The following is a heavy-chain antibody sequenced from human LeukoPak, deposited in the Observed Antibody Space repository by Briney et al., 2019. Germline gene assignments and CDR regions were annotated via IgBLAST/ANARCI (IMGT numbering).Heavy chain of an antibody. J-gene: IGHJ4*02. CDR2: ISSSSSTI. Sequence: GGSLRLSCAASGFTFSSYSMNRVRQAPGKGLEWVSYISSSSSTIYYADSVKGRFTISRDNAKNSLYLQMNSLRAEDTAVYYCARIRRWFDYWGQGTLVTVSS. D-gene: IGHD4-23*01. V-gene: IGHV3-48*01. CDR1: GFTFSSYS. CDR3: ARIRRWFDY.